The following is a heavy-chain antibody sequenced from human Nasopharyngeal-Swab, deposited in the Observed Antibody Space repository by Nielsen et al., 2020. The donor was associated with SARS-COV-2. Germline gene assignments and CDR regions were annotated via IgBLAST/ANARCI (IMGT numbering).Heavy chain of an antibody. Sequence: GGSLRPSCAASGFTFSSYAMTWVRQAPGKGLEWVSVVTGRGYGTDYADSVKGRFTISRDNAKNTLYLQMNSLRAEDTAVYYCARKDVFAYGVDAFDIWGQGTMVTVSS. V-gene: IGHV3-23*01. CDR3: ARKDVFAYGVDAFDI. D-gene: IGHD3-10*01. CDR1: GFTFSSYA. CDR2: VTGRGYGT. J-gene: IGHJ3*02.